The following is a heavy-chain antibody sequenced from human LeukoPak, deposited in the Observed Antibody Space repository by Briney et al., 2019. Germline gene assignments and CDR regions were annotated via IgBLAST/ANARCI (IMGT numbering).Heavy chain of an antibody. V-gene: IGHV1-18*01. D-gene: IGHD5-12*01. CDR3: ARNPFYSGYDDYYFDY. J-gene: IGHJ4*02. CDR1: GYTFTSYG. Sequence: ASVKVSCKASGYTFTSYGISWVRQAPGQGLEWIGWISAYNGNTNYAEKLQDRVTMTTDTPTSTAYMELRGMRSDDTAVYYCARNPFYSGYDDYYFDYWGQGTLVTVSS. CDR2: ISAYNGNT.